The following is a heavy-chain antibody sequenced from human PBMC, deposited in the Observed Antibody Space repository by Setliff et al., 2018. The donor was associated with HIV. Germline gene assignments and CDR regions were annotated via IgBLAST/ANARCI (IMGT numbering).Heavy chain of an antibody. V-gene: IGHV4-34*01. CDR2: IADDGTA. J-gene: IGHJ4*02. CDR1: GGSFSNFY. Sequence: ASETLSLTCAVYGGSFSNFYWSWVRQSPEKGLEWIGEIADDGTANYNPSLRSRVTISLGASKTQFSLRVTSVTAADTAVYYCARGRSRDGDSWGQGTLVTVSS. CDR3: ARGRSRDGDS. D-gene: IGHD2-21*01.